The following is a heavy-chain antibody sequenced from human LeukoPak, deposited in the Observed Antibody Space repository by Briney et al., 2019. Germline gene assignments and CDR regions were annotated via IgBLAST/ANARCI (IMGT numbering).Heavy chain of an antibody. CDR1: SGSISTYY. D-gene: IGHD3-10*01. J-gene: IGHJ4*02. CDR3: ARVGTYGSGSYLSWLDY. V-gene: IGHV4-59*01. Sequence: SETLSLTCAVSSGSISTYYWSWIRQPPGKRLEWIGFVHYAGSTNYSPSLKSRVTISVDTSKNQFSLKLSSVTAADTAVYYCARVGTYGSGSYLSWLDYWGQGTLVTVSS. CDR2: VHYAGST.